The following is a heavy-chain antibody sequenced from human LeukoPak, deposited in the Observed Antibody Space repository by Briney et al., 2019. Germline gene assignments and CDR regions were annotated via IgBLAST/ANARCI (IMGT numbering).Heavy chain of an antibody. CDR2: IYYSGST. J-gene: IGHJ4*02. CDR1: GGSVSSGSYY. Sequence: SETLSLTCTVSGGSVSSGSYYWSWIRQPPGKGLEWIGYIYYSGSTNYNPSLKSRVTISVDTSKNQFSLKLSSVTAAHTAVYYCARAAARPKFDYWGQGTLVTVSS. CDR3: ARAAARPKFDY. V-gene: IGHV4-61*01. D-gene: IGHD6-6*01.